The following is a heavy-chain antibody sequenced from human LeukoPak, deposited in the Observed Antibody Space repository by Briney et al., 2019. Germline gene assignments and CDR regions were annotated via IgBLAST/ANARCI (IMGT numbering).Heavy chain of an antibody. CDR1: GFTFSNFA. Sequence: PGGSLRLSCAASGFTFSNFAMNWVRQAPGKGLEWVSSISSGTSYIYYADSVRGRFIISRDNAKNSLYLQMNSLRAEDTAVYYCASGARPIEYWGQGTLITGSS. CDR3: ASGARPIEY. D-gene: IGHD6-6*01. CDR2: ISSGTSYI. V-gene: IGHV3-21*01. J-gene: IGHJ4*02.